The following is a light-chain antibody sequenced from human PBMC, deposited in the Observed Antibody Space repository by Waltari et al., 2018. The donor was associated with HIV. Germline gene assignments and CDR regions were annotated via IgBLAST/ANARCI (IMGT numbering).Light chain of an antibody. Sequence: EIVMTQSPATLSVSPGERATLSCRASQRVGSNLAWYQQKPGQAPRLLIYGASTRATGIPARFSGGGSETDFTLTIKSLQSEDFAIYYCQQYNDWPPWTFGQGTKVEMK. CDR2: GAS. CDR1: QRVGSN. J-gene: IGKJ1*01. CDR3: QQYNDWPPWT. V-gene: IGKV3-15*01.